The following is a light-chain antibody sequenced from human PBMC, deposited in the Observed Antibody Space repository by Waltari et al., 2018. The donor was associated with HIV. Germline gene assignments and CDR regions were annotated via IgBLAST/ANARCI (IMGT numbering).Light chain of an antibody. CDR2: RNN. V-gene: IGLV1-44*01. Sequence: QSVLTQPPSASGTPGQRVTFSCSGSSSNIGSKTVNWYQQLPGKAPKLRIYRNNQRPSGVPARFSGAKSGTSASLAISGLQSEDEADYYCAAWDDSLNGLVFGGGTKLTVL. CDR3: AAWDDSLNGLV. CDR1: SSNIGSKT. J-gene: IGLJ2*01.